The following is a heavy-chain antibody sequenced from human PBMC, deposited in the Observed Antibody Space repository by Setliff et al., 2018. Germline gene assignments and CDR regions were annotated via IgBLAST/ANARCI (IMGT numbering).Heavy chain of an antibody. V-gene: IGHV4-59*11. CDR1: GGSSSSHY. Sequence: PSETLSLTCTVSGGSSSSHYWSWTRQPPGKGLEWIGYIHYSGTTNYNPSLKSRVTLSLDTAKNQFSLELRAVTAADTALYYCARENGYCSGGACYFMFDYWGQGTLVTVSS. D-gene: IGHD2-15*01. CDR2: IHYSGTT. J-gene: IGHJ4*02. CDR3: ARENGYCSGGACYFMFDY.